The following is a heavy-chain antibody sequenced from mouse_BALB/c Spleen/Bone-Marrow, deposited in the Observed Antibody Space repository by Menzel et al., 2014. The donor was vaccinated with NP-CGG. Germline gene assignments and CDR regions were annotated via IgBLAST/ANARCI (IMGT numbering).Heavy chain of an antibody. D-gene: IGHD2-13*01. Sequence: QVQLQQSGAELVKPGASVKLSCKASGYTFTSYYMYWVKQRPGQGLEWIGGINPSNGGTNFNEKFKSKATLTVDKSSSAAYKQLGSLTSEDSAVYYCTRYTYGDYPYYYAMDYWGQGTSVTVSS. CDR2: INPSNGGT. J-gene: IGHJ4*01. CDR1: GYTFTSYY. V-gene: IGHV1S81*02. CDR3: TRYTYGDYPYYYAMDY.